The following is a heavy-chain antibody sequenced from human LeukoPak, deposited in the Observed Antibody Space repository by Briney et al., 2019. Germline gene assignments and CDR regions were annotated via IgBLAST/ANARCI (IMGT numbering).Heavy chain of an antibody. Sequence: SETLSLTCAVYGGSFSGYYWSWIRQPPGKGLEWIGYIYYSGSTNYNPSLKSRVTVSVDTSKNQFSLKLSSVTAADTAVYYCARGDARGYSYGHFHFDHWGHGTLVTVSS. CDR2: IYYSGST. D-gene: IGHD5-18*01. CDR3: ARGDARGYSYGHFHFDH. V-gene: IGHV4-59*01. CDR1: GGSFSGYY. J-gene: IGHJ4*01.